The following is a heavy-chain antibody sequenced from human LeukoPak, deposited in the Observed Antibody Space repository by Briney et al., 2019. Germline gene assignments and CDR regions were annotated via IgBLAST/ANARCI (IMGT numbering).Heavy chain of an antibody. Sequence: GGSLRLSCAASGFTFSSCTMNWVRQAPGKGLEWVSDISGSGGSTYYADSVKGRFTISRDNSKNTLYLQMNSLRAEDTAVYYCAKDDAWGRYKDWGQGTLVTVSS. CDR1: GFTFSSCT. CDR2: ISGSGGST. V-gene: IGHV3-23*01. CDR3: AKDDAWGRYKD. J-gene: IGHJ1*01. D-gene: IGHD3-16*01.